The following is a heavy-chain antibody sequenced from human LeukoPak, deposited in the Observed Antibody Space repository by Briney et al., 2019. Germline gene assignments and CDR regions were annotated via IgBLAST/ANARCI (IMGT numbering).Heavy chain of an antibody. CDR3: ARLGYCYDTHCLPDY. Sequence: SETLSLTCSVSGGSISGYYWSWIRQPPGKRLECIGYIHYSGSTNYNPPLKSRVNVSVDTSNNRFSLRLTSVTAADTAVYYCARLGYCYDTHCLPDYWGQGTLVTVSS. J-gene: IGHJ4*02. V-gene: IGHV4-59*01. D-gene: IGHD2-15*01. CDR2: IHYSGST. CDR1: GGSISGYY.